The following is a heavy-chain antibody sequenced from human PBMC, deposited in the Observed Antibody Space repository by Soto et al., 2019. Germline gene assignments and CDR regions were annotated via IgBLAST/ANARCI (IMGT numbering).Heavy chain of an antibody. CDR3: VRGSDGDYVIGWFDP. J-gene: IGHJ5*02. V-gene: IGHV1-8*01. Sequence: ASVKVSCKASGYTFTSYDINWVRQATGQGLEWMGWMNPNSGNTGYAQRFQGRVTMTRNTSISTAYMELSSLRSEDTAVYYCVRGSDGDYVIGWFDPWGQGTLVTVSS. D-gene: IGHD4-17*01. CDR2: MNPNSGNT. CDR1: GYTFTSYD.